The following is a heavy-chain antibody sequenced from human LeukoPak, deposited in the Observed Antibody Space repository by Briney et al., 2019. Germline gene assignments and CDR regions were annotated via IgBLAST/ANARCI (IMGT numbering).Heavy chain of an antibody. CDR1: GGSVSSGSYY. CDR3: ARQIAVAGEWAFDI. D-gene: IGHD6-19*01. V-gene: IGHV4-61*01. J-gene: IGHJ3*02. CDR2: IYYSGST. Sequence: SETLSLTCTVSGGSVSSGSYYWSWIRQPPGKGLEWIGYIYYSGSTNYNPSLKSRVTISVDTSKNQFSLKLSSVTAADTALYYCARQIAVAGEWAFDIWGQGTMVTVSS.